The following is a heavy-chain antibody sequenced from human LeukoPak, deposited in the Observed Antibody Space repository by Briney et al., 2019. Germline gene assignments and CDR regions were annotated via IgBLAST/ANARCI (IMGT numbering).Heavy chain of an antibody. J-gene: IGHJ4*02. D-gene: IGHD3-10*01. CDR1: GYTFTSYA. V-gene: IGHV1-3*01. CDR2: INAGNGNT. CDR3: ARGTYGSGSYYKGGYFDY. Sequence: ASVKVSCKASGYTFTSYAMHWVRQAPGQRLEWMGWINAGNGNTKYSQKFQGRVTITRDTSASTAYMELSSLRSEDTAVYYCARGTYGSGSYYKGGYFDYWGQGTLVTVSS.